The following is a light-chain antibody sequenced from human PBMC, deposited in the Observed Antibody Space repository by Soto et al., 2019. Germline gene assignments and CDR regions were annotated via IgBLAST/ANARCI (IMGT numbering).Light chain of an antibody. CDR2: DAY. CDR3: QQRSNWPPIT. CDR1: QSVSSY. J-gene: IGKJ5*01. V-gene: IGKV3-11*01. Sequence: EIVLTQSPATLSLSPGERATLSCRASQSVSSYLAWYQQKPGQAPRLLIYDAYNRATGIPPRFSGSGSGTDFTLTISSLEPEDSAVYYCQQRSNWPPITFGQGTRLEIK.